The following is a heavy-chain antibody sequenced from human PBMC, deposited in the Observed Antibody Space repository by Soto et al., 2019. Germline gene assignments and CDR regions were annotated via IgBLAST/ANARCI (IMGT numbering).Heavy chain of an antibody. CDR2: INPNSGGT. J-gene: IGHJ4*02. Sequence: ASVKVSCKASGYTFTGYYMHWVRQAPGQGLEWMGWINPNSGGTNYAQKFQGWVTMTRDTSISTAYMELSRLRSDDTAVYYCARGGPSHYYDGSGYYYMNDYWGQGTLVTVSS. D-gene: IGHD3-22*01. V-gene: IGHV1-2*04. CDR1: GYTFTGYY. CDR3: ARGGPSHYYDGSGYYYMNDY.